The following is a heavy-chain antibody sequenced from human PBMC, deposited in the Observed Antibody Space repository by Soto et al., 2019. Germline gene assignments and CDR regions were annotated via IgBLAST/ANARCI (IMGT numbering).Heavy chain of an antibody. CDR2: IYYSGST. CDR3: ARMLAAAAVDY. J-gene: IGHJ4*02. CDR1: GGSISSGGYY. Sequence: PSETLSLTCTVSGGSISSGGYYWSWIRQPPGKGLEWIGYIYYSGSTNYNPSLKSRVTISVDTSKNQFSLKLSSVTAADTAVYYCARMLAAAAVDYXGQGTLVTVSS. V-gene: IGHV4-61*08. D-gene: IGHD6-13*01.